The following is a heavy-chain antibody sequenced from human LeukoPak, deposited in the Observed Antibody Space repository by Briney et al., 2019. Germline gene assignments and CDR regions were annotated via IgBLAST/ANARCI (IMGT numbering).Heavy chain of an antibody. CDR3: ARVHLRTVAGTGVEDAFDI. Sequence: GGSLRLSCAASGFTFDDSGMNWVRQVPGKGLEWVSGIDWNGGTTGYADSVKGRFTISRDNAKNSLYLQMNSLRAEDTALYYCARVHLRTVAGTGVEDAFDIWGQGTMVIVSS. D-gene: IGHD6-19*01. J-gene: IGHJ3*02. CDR2: IDWNGGTT. CDR1: GFTFDDSG. V-gene: IGHV3-20*04.